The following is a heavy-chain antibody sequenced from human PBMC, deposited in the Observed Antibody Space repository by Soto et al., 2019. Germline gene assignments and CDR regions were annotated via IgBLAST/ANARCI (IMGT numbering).Heavy chain of an antibody. D-gene: IGHD4-17*01. Sequence: GGSLRLSCAAPGFIFSTYAMNWVRQAPGKGLEWVSAISSSGDSAYYAESVRGRFTISRDNSINTLYLQMRSLRPEDTAVYYCAHPRGYGVFDAVDIWGQGTMVTVSS. CDR1: GFIFSTYA. CDR3: AHPRGYGVFDAVDI. CDR2: ISSSGDSA. J-gene: IGHJ3*02. V-gene: IGHV3-23*01.